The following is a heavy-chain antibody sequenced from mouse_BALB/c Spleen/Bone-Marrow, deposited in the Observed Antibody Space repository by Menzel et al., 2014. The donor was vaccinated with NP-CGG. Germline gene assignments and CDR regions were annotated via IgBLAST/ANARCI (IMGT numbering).Heavy chain of an antibody. V-gene: IGHV5-6-4*01. CDR3: SKDGGYDYSYYFDY. CDR2: ISSGGHNT. Sequence: EVHLVESGGGLVKPGESLKLSCAASGFTFSAYSMCWVRQTPEKRLVWVATISSGGHNTFYPDSVKGRFTIPRDNAKNTLYQQMSSLKSEDTAMYYCSKDGGYDYSYYFDYWGQGTTLTVSS. CDR1: GFTFSAYS. J-gene: IGHJ2*01. D-gene: IGHD2-4*01.